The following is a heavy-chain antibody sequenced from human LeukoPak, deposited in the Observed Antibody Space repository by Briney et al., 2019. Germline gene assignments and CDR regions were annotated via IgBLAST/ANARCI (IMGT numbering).Heavy chain of an antibody. CDR3: ARAFASGIRRALWFGDLL. CDR2: IGGTGVST. Sequence: GGSLRLSCAASGFTFSSYGMSWVRQAPGKGLEWVSGIGGTGVSTYYADSVKGRFTISRDSSKNTLYLQMNSLGVGDTGLYYCARAFASGIRRALWFGDLLRAQGTLVTVSS. J-gene: IGHJ4*02. V-gene: IGHV3-23*01. CDR1: GFTFSSYG. D-gene: IGHD3-10*01.